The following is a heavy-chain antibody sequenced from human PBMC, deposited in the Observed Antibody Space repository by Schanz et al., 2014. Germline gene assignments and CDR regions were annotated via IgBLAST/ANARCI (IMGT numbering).Heavy chain of an antibody. D-gene: IGHD1-1*01. V-gene: IGHV3-30*03. CDR3: ARGRVLES. Sequence: VQLVESGGGLVQPGGSLRLSCSASGFIFSNYGMHWVRQAPGGGLEWVAGISNGGSDGYYVDSVKGRFTISRDNAKNTLFLQMNSLRPEDTAVYYCARGRVLESWGQGTLVTVSS. CDR2: ISNGGSDG. CDR1: GFIFSNYG. J-gene: IGHJ5*02.